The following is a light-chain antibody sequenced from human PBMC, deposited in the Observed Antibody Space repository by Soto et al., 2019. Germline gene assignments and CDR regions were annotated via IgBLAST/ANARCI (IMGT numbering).Light chain of an antibody. CDR1: QGISSF. CDR3: QHYYSHPIT. J-gene: IGKJ5*01. Sequence: AIHLTQTPSSLSASVGDRVTITCRASQGISSFLACYQQKPGKPPKLLIYAASTLQSGVPSRFSGSGSGTYVTLTISCLQSEYVTTYYCQHYYSHPITFGQGTRLEIK. V-gene: IGKV1-8*01. CDR2: AAS.